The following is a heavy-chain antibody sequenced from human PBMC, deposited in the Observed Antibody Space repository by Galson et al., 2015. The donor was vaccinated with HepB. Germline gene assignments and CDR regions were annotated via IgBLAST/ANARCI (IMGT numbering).Heavy chain of an antibody. CDR2: ISWNSGGV. CDR3: ARDIGHLTMTRGYLAS. Sequence: SLRLSCAGSGFNFGDHAMHWVRQVPGKGLEWVSAISWNSGGVGYADSVRGRFTISRDNARNSVSLQMNSLRVEDTALYYCARDIGHLTMTRGYLASWGQGTLVTIPS. CDR1: GFNFGDHA. D-gene: IGHD3-10*01. V-gene: IGHV3-9*01. J-gene: IGHJ1*01.